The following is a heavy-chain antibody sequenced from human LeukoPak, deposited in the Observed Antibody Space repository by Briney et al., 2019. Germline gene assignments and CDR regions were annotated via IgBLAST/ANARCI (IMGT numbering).Heavy chain of an antibody. CDR3: AKDSDELIAAAYNWFDP. CDR1: GFTFSSYG. CDR2: ISGSGGSI. D-gene: IGHD6-13*01. Sequence: GGSLRLSCAASGFTFSSYGMSWVRQAPGKGLEGVSGISGSGGSIDYADSVKGRFTISRDNSKNTLYLQMNFMRAEDTAVYYCAKDSDELIAAAYNWFDPWGQGTLVTVSS. V-gene: IGHV3-23*01. J-gene: IGHJ5*02.